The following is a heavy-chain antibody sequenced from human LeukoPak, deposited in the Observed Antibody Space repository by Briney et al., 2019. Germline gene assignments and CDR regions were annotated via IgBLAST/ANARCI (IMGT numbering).Heavy chain of an antibody. J-gene: IGHJ6*03. CDR3: ARGASYMDV. CDR2: INHSGST. D-gene: IGHD5-12*01. CDR1: GGSFSGYY. Sequence: KPSETLSLTCAVYGGSFSGYYWSWIRQPPGKGLEWIGEINHSGSTNYNPSLKSRVTISVDTSENQISLKLTSVTAADTAVYYCARGASYMDVWGKGTTVTVSS. V-gene: IGHV4-34*01.